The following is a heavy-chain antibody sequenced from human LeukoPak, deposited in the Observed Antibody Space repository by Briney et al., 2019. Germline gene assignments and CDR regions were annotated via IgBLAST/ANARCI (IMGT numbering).Heavy chain of an antibody. V-gene: IGHV6-1*01. CDR3: ARDRPATENWYLDL. CDR2: TYYRSKWYN. CDR1: GDSVSSNSAA. D-gene: IGHD1-26*01. J-gene: IGHJ2*01. Sequence: SQTLSLTCAISGDSVSSNSAAWNWIRQSPSRGLEWLGRTYYRSKWYNDYAVSVKSRITINPDTSKNQFSLQLSSVTAADTAVYYCARDRPATENWYLDLWGRGTLVTVSS.